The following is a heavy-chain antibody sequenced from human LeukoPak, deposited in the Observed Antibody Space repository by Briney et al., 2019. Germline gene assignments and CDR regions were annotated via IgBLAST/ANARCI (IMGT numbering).Heavy chain of an antibody. CDR2: IYTSGAT. CDR1: GDSMSSYS. D-gene: IGHD1-7*01. CDR3: ARVNWNYDGLAWFDP. V-gene: IGHV4-4*07. Sequence: SETLSLTCTVSGDSMSSYSWSWIRQPAGTGLEWIGRIYTSGATNSNPSLKSRLSMSIDTSKNQFSLKLSSVAAADTAVYYCARVNWNYDGLAWFDPWGQGILVTVSS. J-gene: IGHJ5*02.